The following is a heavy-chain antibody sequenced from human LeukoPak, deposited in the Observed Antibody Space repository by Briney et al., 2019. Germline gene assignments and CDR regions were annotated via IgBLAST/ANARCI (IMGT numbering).Heavy chain of an antibody. V-gene: IGHV3-74*01. D-gene: IGHD2-15*01. CDR1: GFTFSRYW. CDR2: INSDGRST. Sequence: GGSLRLSCVASGFTFSRYWMHWVRQAPGKGLVWVSRINSDGRSTNYADSVKGRFSISRDNAENTLYLQMNSLRVEDTAVYYCVRGADTGCSSDSWGQGTLVTVSS. CDR3: VRGADTGCSSDS. J-gene: IGHJ4*02.